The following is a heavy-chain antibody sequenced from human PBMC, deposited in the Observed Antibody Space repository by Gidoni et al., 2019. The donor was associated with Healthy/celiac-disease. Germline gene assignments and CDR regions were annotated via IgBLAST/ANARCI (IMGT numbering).Heavy chain of an antibody. V-gene: IGHV3-9*01. CDR2: ISWNSGSI. Sequence: EVQLVESGGGLVQPGRSLRLSCAAAGFTFDDYAMHWVRQAPGKGLEWVSGISWNSGSIGYADSVKGRFTISRDNAKNSLYLQMNSLRAEDTALYYCALATNPNKAFDYWGQGTLVTVSS. J-gene: IGHJ4*02. CDR3: ALATNPNKAFDY. CDR1: GFTFDDYA.